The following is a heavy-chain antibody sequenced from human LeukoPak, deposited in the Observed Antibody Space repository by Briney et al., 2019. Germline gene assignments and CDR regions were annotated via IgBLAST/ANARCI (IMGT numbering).Heavy chain of an antibody. J-gene: IGHJ4*02. CDR2: IIPIFGTA. D-gene: IGHD3-22*01. CDR1: GGTFSSYA. V-gene: IGHV1-69*13. Sequence: ASVKVSCKASGGTFSSYAISWVRQAPGQGLEWMGGIIPIFGTANYAQKFQGRVTITADESTSTAYMELSSLRSEDTAVYYCARVRVRSGYLFDYWGQGTLVTVSS. CDR3: ARVRVRSGYLFDY.